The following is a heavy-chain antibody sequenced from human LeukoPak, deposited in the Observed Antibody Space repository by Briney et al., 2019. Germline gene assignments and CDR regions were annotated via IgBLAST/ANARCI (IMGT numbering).Heavy chain of an antibody. CDR2: IYPGDSDA. CDR1: GYSFTSYW. D-gene: IGHD6-19*01. V-gene: IGHV5-51*07. Sequence: GEALKISCKGSGYSFTSYWIGWVHQMPGKGLEWMGIIYPGDSDARYSPSFQGQVTISADKSISTAYLQWSSLKASGTAMYYCARAVGKWLGPSGYWGQGTLVTVSS. J-gene: IGHJ4*02. CDR3: ARAVGKWLGPSGY.